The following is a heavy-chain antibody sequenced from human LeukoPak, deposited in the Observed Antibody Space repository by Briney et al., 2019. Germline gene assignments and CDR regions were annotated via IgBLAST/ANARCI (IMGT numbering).Heavy chain of an antibody. Sequence: GGTLRPSCAASGFTFRRYGMSWVRQAPGKGLEWVSAISGSGGSTYYADSVKGRFTISRDNSKNTLYLQMNSLRAEDTAVYYCAREVRQWLSNAFDIWGQGTMVTVSS. V-gene: IGHV3-23*01. J-gene: IGHJ3*02. CDR1: GFTFRRYG. D-gene: IGHD6-19*01. CDR2: ISGSGGST. CDR3: AREVRQWLSNAFDI.